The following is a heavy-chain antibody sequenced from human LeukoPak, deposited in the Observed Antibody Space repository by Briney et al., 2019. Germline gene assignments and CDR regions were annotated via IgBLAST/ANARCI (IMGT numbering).Heavy chain of an antibody. V-gene: IGHV3-23*01. CDR2: ISASGGST. CDR3: AKPRQQLVRYGLDV. Sequence: GGSLRLSCAASGFTFSDHAMSWVRQAPAKGLEWVSAISASGGSTYYADSVKGRFTISRDNSKSTLYLQMNSLRSEDTAVYYCAKPRQQLVRYGLDVWGQGTTVIVSS. J-gene: IGHJ6*02. CDR1: GFTFSDHA. D-gene: IGHD6-6*01.